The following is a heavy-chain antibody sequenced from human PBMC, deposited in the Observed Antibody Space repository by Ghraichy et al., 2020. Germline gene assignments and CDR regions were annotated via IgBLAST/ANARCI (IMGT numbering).Heavy chain of an antibody. CDR3: ARVMLVRGGGNSGFDP. Sequence: GGSLRLSCAASGFTFSSYWMHWVRQAPGKGLVWVSRINSDGSSTSYADSVKGRFTISRDNAKNTLYLQMNSLRAEDTAVYYCARVMLVRGGGNSGFDPWGQGTLVTVSS. V-gene: IGHV3-74*01. CDR1: GFTFSSYW. CDR2: INSDGSST. D-gene: IGHD4-23*01. J-gene: IGHJ5*02.